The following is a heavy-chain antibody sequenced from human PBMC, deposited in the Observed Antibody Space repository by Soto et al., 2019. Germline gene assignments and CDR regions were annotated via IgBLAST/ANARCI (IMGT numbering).Heavy chain of an antibody. V-gene: IGHV3-33*01. CDR3: ARERLGLGYFDY. CDR1: GFTFSSYG. CDR2: IWYDGSNK. J-gene: IGHJ4*02. D-gene: IGHD3-16*01. Sequence: GGSLRLSCAASGFTFSSYGMHWVRQAPGKGLEWVAVIWYDGSNKYYADSVKGRFTISRDNSKNTLYLQMNSLRAEDTAVYYCARERLGLGYFDYWGQGTLVTVSS.